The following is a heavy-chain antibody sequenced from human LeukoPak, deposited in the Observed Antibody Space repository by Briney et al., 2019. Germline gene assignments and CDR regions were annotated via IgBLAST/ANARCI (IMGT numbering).Heavy chain of an antibody. J-gene: IGHJ3*02. Sequence: GASVKVSCKASGGTFSSYAISWVRQAPGQGLEWMGGIIPIFGTANYAQKFQGRVTMTRDTSTSTVYMELSSLRSEDTAVYYCARGVSARAARCAFDIWGQGTMVTVSS. CDR3: ARGVSARAARCAFDI. D-gene: IGHD6-6*01. CDR1: GGTFSSYA. CDR2: IIPIFGTA. V-gene: IGHV1-69*05.